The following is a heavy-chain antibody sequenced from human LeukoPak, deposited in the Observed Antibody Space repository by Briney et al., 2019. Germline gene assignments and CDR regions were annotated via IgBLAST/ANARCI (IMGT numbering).Heavy chain of an antibody. V-gene: IGHV1-18*01. CDR2: ISAYNGNT. Sequence: ASVKVSCKASGGTFSSYAISWVRQAPGQGLEWMGWISAYNGNTNYAQKLQGRVTMTTDTSTSTAYMELRSLRSDDTAVYYCARARPSMTTVVTFSLFFDYWGQGTLVTVSS. J-gene: IGHJ4*02. D-gene: IGHD4-23*01. CDR1: GGTFSSYA. CDR3: ARARPSMTTVVTFSLFFDY.